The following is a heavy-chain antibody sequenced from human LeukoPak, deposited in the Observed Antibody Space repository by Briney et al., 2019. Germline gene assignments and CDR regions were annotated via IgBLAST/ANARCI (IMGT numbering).Heavy chain of an antibody. CDR1: GGSFGGYY. CDR2: INHSGST. CDR3: AREGWLSKYYFDY. V-gene: IGHV4-34*01. Sequence: SETLSLTCAVYGGSFGGYYWSWIRQPPGKGLEWIGEINHSGSTNYNPSLKSRVTISVDTSKNQFSLKLSSVTAADTAVYYCAREGWLSKYYFDYWGQGTLVTVSS. D-gene: IGHD3-22*01. J-gene: IGHJ4*02.